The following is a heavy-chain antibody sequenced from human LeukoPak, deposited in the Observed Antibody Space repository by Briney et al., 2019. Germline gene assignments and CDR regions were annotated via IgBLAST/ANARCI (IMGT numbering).Heavy chain of an antibody. CDR1: GGSFSGYY. CDR3: ARGHLYCSGGSCLFDY. J-gene: IGHJ4*02. Sequence: PSETLSLTCAVYGGSFSGYYWSWIRQPPGKGLEWIGEINHSGSTNHNPSLKSRVTISVDTSKNQFSLKLSSVTAADTAVYYCARGHLYCSGGSCLFDYWGQGTLVTVSS. V-gene: IGHV4-34*01. CDR2: INHSGST. D-gene: IGHD2-15*01.